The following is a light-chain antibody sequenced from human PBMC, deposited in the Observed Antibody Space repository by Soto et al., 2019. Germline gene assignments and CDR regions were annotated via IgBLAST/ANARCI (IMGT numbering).Light chain of an antibody. CDR2: DSS. J-gene: IGKJ5*01. V-gene: IGKV3-11*01. Sequence: EIVLTQSPVTLSLSPGERTTLSCRASQSVSSYLAWYQQKPGQAPRLLIYDSSNMATGIPARFSGSGSGTDFTLTISSLEPEDFVGYYCQQRGKWPITFGQGTRLE. CDR3: QQRGKWPIT. CDR1: QSVSSY.